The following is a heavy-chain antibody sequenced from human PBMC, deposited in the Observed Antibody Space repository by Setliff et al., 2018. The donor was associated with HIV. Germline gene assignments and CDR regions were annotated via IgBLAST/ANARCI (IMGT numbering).Heavy chain of an antibody. V-gene: IGHV4-4*08. CDR1: GGSISSYY. D-gene: IGHD2-2*01. J-gene: IGHJ6*03. CDR3: ARAVVVPAAMWEGYYYYYMDV. CDR2: IYTRGST. Sequence: SETLSLTCTVSGGSISSYYWSWIRQPPGKGLEWIGYIYTRGSTNYNPSLKSRVTISVDTSKNQFSLKLSTVTATDTDVYYGARAVVVPAAMWEGYYYYYMDVWGKGTTVTVSS.